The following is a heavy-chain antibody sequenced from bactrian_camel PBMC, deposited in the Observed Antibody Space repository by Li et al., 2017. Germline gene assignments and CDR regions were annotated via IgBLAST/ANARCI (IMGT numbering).Heavy chain of an antibody. V-gene: IGHV3S40*01. D-gene: IGHD2*01. CDR3: AAETMWGGIGSLRLLRRTIDT. CDR1: GYRFSDAC. Sequence: VQLVESGGGSVQAGGSLRLSCEASGYRFSDACMGWFRQAPKKEREGVAGIHIGGGNTYYADSVKGRFTTSQDNAKNTVYLQMNSLKPEDTAMYYCAAETMWGGIGSLRLLRRTIDTGARGPRSPSP. J-gene: IGHJ4*01. CDR2: IHIGGGNT.